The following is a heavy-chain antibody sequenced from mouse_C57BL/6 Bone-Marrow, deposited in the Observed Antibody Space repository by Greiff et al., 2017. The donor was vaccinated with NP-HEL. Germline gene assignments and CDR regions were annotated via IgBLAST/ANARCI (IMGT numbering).Heavy chain of an antibody. CDR1: GYTFTSYG. Sequence: VQRVESGAELARPGASVKLSCKASGYTFTSYGISWVKQRTGQGLEWIGEIYPRSGNTYYNEKFKGKATLTAEKSSSTAYMELRSLTSEDSAVYFCARPWFAYWGPGTLVTVSA. CDR2: IYPRSGNT. CDR3: ARPWFAY. J-gene: IGHJ3*01. V-gene: IGHV1-81*01.